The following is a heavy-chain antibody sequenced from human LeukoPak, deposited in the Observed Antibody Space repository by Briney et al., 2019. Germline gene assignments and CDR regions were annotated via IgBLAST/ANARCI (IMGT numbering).Heavy chain of an antibody. V-gene: IGHV3-21*03. Sequence: GGSLRLSCAASGFTFSSYSMNWVRQAPGKGLEWVSSISSSSSYIYYADSVKGRFTISRDTAKNSLYLQMNSLRAEDTAVYYCARMSLAGVPYYFDYWGQGTLVTVSS. CDR1: GFTFSSYS. D-gene: IGHD1-26*01. CDR2: ISSSSSYI. CDR3: ARMSLAGVPYYFDY. J-gene: IGHJ4*02.